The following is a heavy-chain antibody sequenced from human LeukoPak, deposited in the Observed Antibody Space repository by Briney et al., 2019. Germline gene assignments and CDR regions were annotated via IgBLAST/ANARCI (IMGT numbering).Heavy chain of an antibody. CDR1: GFTVSSNS. J-gene: IGHJ4*02. CDR2: IYSDNT. D-gene: IGHD4/OR15-4a*01. CDR3: ARRAGAYSHPYDY. Sequence: GGSLRLSCTVSGFTVSSNSMNWVHQAPGKGLEWVSFIYSDNTHYSDSVKGRFTISRDNSKNTLYLQMNSLRAEDTAVYYCARRAGAYSHPYDYWGQGTLVTVSS. V-gene: IGHV3-53*01.